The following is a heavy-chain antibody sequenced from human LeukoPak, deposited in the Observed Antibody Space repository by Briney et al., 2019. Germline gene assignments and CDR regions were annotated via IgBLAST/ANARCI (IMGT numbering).Heavy chain of an antibody. Sequence: ASVKVSCRASGYTFNGYYLHWVRQAPGQGLEWMGWINPNSGGTNYAQKFQGRVTMTRDTSISTAYMELSRLRSDDTAVYYCARWMTTVITPDYWGQGTLVTVSS. J-gene: IGHJ4*02. CDR2: INPNSGGT. D-gene: IGHD4-11*01. V-gene: IGHV1-2*02. CDR1: GYTFNGYY. CDR3: ARWMTTVITPDY.